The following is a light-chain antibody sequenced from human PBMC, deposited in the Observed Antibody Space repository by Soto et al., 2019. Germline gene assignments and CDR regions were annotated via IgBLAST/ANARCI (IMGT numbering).Light chain of an antibody. CDR3: QQYGSSPLT. J-gene: IGKJ4*01. V-gene: IGKV3-20*01. Sequence: EIVLTQSPGTQSWSPGERATLSCRAGQSVSSSSLAWYQQKPGQAPRLLIYGASSRATGIPDRFSGSGSGTDFTLTISRLEPEDFAVYYCQQYGSSPLTFGGGTKVEIK. CDR1: QSVSSSS. CDR2: GAS.